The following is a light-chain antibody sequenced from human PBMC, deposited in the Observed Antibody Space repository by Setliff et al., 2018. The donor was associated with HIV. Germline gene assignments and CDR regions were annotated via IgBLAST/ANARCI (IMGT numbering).Light chain of an antibody. Sequence: QSALAQPASVSGSPGQSITTACTGTSSDVGGYNYVSWYQQHPGKAPKLMIYEVSKRPSGVSYRFSGSKSGNTASLTISGLQAEDEADYYCISYPTGSTLGVMFGGGTKVTVL. CDR1: SSDVGGYNY. V-gene: IGLV2-14*01. CDR3: ISYPTGSTLGVM. J-gene: IGLJ3*02. CDR2: EVS.